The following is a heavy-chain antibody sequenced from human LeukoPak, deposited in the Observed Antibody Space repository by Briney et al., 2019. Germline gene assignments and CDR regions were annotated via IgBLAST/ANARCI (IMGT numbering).Heavy chain of an antibody. CDR1: GGSISSYY. J-gene: IGHJ5*02. CDR2: IYHSGST. CDR3: ARVYGSGSFHSFDP. Sequence: PSETLSLTCTVSGGSISSYYWGWIRQPPGKGLEWIGNIYHSGSTYYNTSLKSRVTISVDASKNQFSLKLNSVTAADTAVYYCARVYGSGSFHSFDPWGQGTLVTVSS. V-gene: IGHV4-59*08. D-gene: IGHD3-10*01.